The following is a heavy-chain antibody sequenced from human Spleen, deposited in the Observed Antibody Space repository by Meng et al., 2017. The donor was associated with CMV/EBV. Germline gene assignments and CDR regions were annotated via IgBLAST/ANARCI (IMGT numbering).Heavy chain of an antibody. CDR1: GFTFSDYY. V-gene: IGHV3-11*04. CDR2: ISSSGSIT. Sequence: GGSLRLSCAASGFTFSDYYMTWVRQAPGKGLEWVSYISSSGSITKCLDSVKGRFTISRDNAENSLFLQMNSLRVEDTAFYYCARDFSAVHNWLDSWGQGTLVTVSS. CDR3: ARDFSAVHNWLDS. J-gene: IGHJ5*01. D-gene: IGHD1-26*01.